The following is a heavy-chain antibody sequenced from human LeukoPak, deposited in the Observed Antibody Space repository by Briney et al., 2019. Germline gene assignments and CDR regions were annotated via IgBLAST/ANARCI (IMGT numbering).Heavy chain of an antibody. V-gene: IGHV1-2*02. Sequence: ASVKVSCKAFGYTFTGYYMHWVRQAPGQGLEWMGWINPNSGGTNYAQKFQGRVTMTRDTSSGTVYMELSSLSSDDTAVYYCARTLYIAAAPGGLDYWGQGTLVTVSS. CDR2: INPNSGGT. CDR1: GYTFTGYY. D-gene: IGHD6-13*01. J-gene: IGHJ4*02. CDR3: ARTLYIAAAPGGLDY.